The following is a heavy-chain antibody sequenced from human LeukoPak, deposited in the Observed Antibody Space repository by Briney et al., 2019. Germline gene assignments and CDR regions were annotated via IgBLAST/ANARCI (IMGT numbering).Heavy chain of an antibody. CDR2: ISYDGSNK. CDR3: ARVGCSSTSCTRPFDY. J-gene: IGHJ4*02. CDR1: GFTVSTNY. Sequence: PGGSLRLSCAASGFTVSTNYMSWVRQAPGMGLEWVAVISYDGSNKYYADSVKGRFTISRDNSKNTLYLQMDSLRAEDTAFYYCARVGCSSTSCTRPFDYWGQGTLVTVSS. V-gene: IGHV3-30*03. D-gene: IGHD2-2*01.